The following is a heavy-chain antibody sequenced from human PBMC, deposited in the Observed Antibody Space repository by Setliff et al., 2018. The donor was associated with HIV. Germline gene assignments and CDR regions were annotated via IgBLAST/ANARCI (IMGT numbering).Heavy chain of an antibody. CDR3: AGEGTHIRWQVEDSFHI. CDR1: GGSFSGYY. J-gene: IGHJ3*02. Sequence: PSETLSLTCAVYGGSFSGYYWSWIRQPPGKGLEWIGEINHSGSTNYNPSLKSRVTISVDTSKNQFSLKLSSVTAADTAVYYCAGEGTHIRWQVEDSFHIWGEGTMVTVSS. V-gene: IGHV4-34*01. CDR2: INHSGST. D-gene: IGHD2-2*01.